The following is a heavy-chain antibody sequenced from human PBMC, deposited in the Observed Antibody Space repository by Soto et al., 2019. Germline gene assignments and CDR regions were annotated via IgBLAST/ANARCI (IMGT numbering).Heavy chain of an antibody. CDR3: ARAIRETSSYGHFDF. D-gene: IGHD5-18*01. CDR1: GGSINTDDYY. V-gene: IGHV4-30-4*01. J-gene: IGHJ4*02. CDR2: IYHSGST. Sequence: SETLSLTCTVSGGSINTDDYYWSWIRQPPGKGLEWIGYIYHSGSTYYSPSLKSRVTISVDTSKNHFSLKLSSVTAADTAVYYCARAIRETSSYGHFDFWGQGTLVTVSS.